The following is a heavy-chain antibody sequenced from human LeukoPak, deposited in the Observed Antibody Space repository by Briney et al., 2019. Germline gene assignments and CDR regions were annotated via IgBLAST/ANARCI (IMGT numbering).Heavy chain of an antibody. CDR3: ARDLVMVRGVRYGMDV. D-gene: IGHD3-10*01. V-gene: IGHV1-18*01. CDR2: ISAYNGNT. J-gene: IGHJ6*02. CDR1: AYTFTSYG. Sequence: ASVKVSCKASAYTFTSYGISWVRQAPGQGLEWMGWISAYNGNTNYAQKFQGRVTMTTDTSTSTAYMELRSLRSDDTAVYYCARDLVMVRGVRYGMDVWGQGTTVTVSS.